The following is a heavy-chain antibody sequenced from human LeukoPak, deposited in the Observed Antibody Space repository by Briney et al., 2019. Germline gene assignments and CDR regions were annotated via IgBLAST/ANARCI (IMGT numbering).Heavy chain of an antibody. D-gene: IGHD6-19*01. CDR1: GFTFRSYD. V-gene: IGHV3-13*01. J-gene: IGHJ4*02. CDR2: VGISGDT. Sequence: QPGGSLRLSCAASGFTFRSYDMHWVRQVTGKGLEWVSAVGISGDTYYAGSVKGRFTISRENAKNSLYLQMDRLTAGDTAVYYCVRGGIQVSGIDEIDYWGQGTLVTVSS. CDR3: VRGGIQVSGIDEIDY.